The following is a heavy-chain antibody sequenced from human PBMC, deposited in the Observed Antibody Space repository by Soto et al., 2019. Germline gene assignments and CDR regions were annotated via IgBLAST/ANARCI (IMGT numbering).Heavy chain of an antibody. J-gene: IGHJ4*02. D-gene: IGHD2-8*01. CDR3: ARGDSTDCSNGVCSFFYNHDMDV. CDR2: INPKSGGT. V-gene: IGHV1-2*04. Sequence: GASVKVSCKASRYTFTDYYIHWVRQAPGQGLEWLGRINPKSGGTSTAQKFQGWVTMTTDTSISTASMELTRLTSDDTAIYYCARGDSTDCSNGVCSFFYNHDMDVWGQGTLVTVSS. CDR1: RYTFTDYY.